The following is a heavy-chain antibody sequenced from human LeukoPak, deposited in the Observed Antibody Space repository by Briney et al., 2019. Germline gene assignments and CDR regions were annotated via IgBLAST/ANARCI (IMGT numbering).Heavy chain of an antibody. J-gene: IGHJ4*02. Sequence: GGSLRLSCAASGFTFSSYWMSWVRQAPGKGLEWVANIKQDGSEKYYVDSVKGRFTISRDNAKNSLYLQMNSLRAEDTAVYYCAKALRKYYGSGSYLDYWGQGTLVTVSS. V-gene: IGHV3-7*01. CDR3: AKALRKYYGSGSYLDY. CDR1: GFTFSSYW. D-gene: IGHD3-10*01. CDR2: IKQDGSEK.